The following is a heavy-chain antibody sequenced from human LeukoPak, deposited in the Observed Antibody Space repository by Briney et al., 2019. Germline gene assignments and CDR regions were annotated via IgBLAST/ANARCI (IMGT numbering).Heavy chain of an antibody. V-gene: IGHV4-34*01. D-gene: IGHD6-19*01. Sequence: SETLSLTCAVYGGSFSGYYWSWIRQPPGKGLEWIGSIYYSGSTYYNPSLKSRVTISVDTSKNQFSLKLSSVTAADTAVYYCARLGSSGGRWGQGTLVTVSS. CDR1: GGSFSGYY. J-gene: IGHJ4*02. CDR2: IYYSGST. CDR3: ARLGSSGGR.